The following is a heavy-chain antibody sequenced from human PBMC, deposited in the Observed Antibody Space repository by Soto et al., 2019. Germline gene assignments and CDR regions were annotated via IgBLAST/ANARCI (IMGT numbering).Heavy chain of an antibody. CDR3: ARARNYDFWSGTRDAFDI. CDR2: ISSSSSYI. Sequence: GGSLRLSCAASGFTFSSYSMNWVRQAPGKGLEWVSSISSSSSYIYYADSLKGRFTISRDNAKNSLYLQMNSMRAEDTAVYYCARARNYDFWSGTRDAFDIWGQGTLVTVSS. D-gene: IGHD3-3*01. J-gene: IGHJ3*02. CDR1: GFTFSSYS. V-gene: IGHV3-21*01.